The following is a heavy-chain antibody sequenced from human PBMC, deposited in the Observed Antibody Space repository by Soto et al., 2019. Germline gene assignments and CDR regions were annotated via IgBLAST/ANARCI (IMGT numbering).Heavy chain of an antibody. J-gene: IGHJ6*02. CDR2: IAHDGSYK. D-gene: IGHD2-15*01. V-gene: IGHV3-30-3*01. Sequence: QVQLVESGGGVVQPGRSLRLSCAASGFTFSNYAIHWVRQAPGKGLEWVAVIAHDGSYKFYAVSVKGRFTISRDNSDKTAHLQLSISRAEEAAVYYCSGERESDGRSFLTYHGLDVWGQGATGTVSS. CDR1: GFTFSNYA. CDR3: SGERESDGRSFLTYHGLDV.